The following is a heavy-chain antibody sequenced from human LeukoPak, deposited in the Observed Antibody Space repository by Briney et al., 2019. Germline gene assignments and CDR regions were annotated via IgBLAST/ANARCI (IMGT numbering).Heavy chain of an antibody. D-gene: IGHD3-10*01. CDR1: GFTVSSNY. CDR3: ARDLLGTTVRGVTHDY. CDR2: IYSGGST. J-gene: IGHJ4*02. Sequence: GGSLRLSCAASGFTVSSNYMSWVRQAPGKGLEWVSVIYSGGSTYYADSVKGRFTISRDNSKNTLYLQMNSLRAEDTAVYYCARDLLGTTVRGVTHDYWGQGTLVTVSS. V-gene: IGHV3-66*02.